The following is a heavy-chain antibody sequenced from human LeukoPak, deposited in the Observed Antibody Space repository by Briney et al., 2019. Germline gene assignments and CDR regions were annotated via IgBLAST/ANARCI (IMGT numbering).Heavy chain of an antibody. CDR3: TTHIAAAGRGDY. J-gene: IGHJ4*02. Sequence: GGSLRLSCAASGFTFSNAWMSWVRRAPGKGLEWVGRIKSKTDGGTTDYAAPVKGRFTISRDDSKNTLYLQMNSLKTEDTAVYYCTTHIAAAGRGDYWGQGTLVTVSS. V-gene: IGHV3-15*01. CDR2: IKSKTDGGTT. CDR1: GFTFSNAW. D-gene: IGHD6-13*01.